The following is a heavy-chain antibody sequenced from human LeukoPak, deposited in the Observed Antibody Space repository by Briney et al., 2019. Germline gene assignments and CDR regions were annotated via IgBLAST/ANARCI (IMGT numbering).Heavy chain of an antibody. Sequence: ASVKVSCKASGGTFSSYAISWVRQAPGQGLEWMGRIIPILGIANYAQKFQGRATITADKSTSTAYMELSSLRSEDTAVYYCAVPSTTVTPNFDYWGQGTLVTVSS. V-gene: IGHV1-69*04. CDR3: AVPSTTVTPNFDY. CDR1: GGTFSSYA. J-gene: IGHJ4*02. D-gene: IGHD4-17*01. CDR2: IIPILGIA.